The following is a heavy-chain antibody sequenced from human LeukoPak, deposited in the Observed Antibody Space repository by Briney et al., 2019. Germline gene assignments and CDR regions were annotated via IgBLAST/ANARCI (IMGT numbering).Heavy chain of an antibody. D-gene: IGHD2-15*01. CDR3: AKVLNLVVVVAATQ. CDR1: GFAFSSYA. V-gene: IGHV3-23*01. J-gene: IGHJ4*02. CDR2: ISGSGGST. Sequence: QTGGSLRLSCAASGFAFSSYAMSWVRQAPGKGLEWVSGISGSGGSTYYADSVKGRFTISRDNSKNTLYLQMNSLRAEDTAVYYCAKVLNLVVVVAATQWGQGTLVTVSS.